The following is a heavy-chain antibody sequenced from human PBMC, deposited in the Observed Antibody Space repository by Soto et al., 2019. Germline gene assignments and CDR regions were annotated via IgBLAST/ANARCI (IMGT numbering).Heavy chain of an antibody. CDR2: INSDGSST. CDR1: GFTFSSYS. CDR3: ARVLRFLEWHYYMDV. D-gene: IGHD3-3*01. V-gene: IGHV3-74*01. J-gene: IGHJ6*03. Sequence: GGSLRLSCAASGFTFSSYSMNWVRQAPGKGLVWVSRINSDGSSTSYADSVKGRFTISRDNAKNTLYLQMNSLRAEDTAVYYCARVLRFLEWHYYMDVWGKGTTVTVSS.